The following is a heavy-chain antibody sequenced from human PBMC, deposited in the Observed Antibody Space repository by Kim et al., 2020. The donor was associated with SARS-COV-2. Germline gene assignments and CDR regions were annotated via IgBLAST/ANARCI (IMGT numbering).Heavy chain of an antibody. V-gene: IGHV3-23*05. D-gene: IGHD6-19*01. CDR3: SRGAYTSGWLDY. J-gene: IGHJ4*02. Sequence: YYADSVKGRFTISRDNSKNTLYLQMNSLRAEDTALYYCSRGAYTSGWLDYWGQGTPVTVTS.